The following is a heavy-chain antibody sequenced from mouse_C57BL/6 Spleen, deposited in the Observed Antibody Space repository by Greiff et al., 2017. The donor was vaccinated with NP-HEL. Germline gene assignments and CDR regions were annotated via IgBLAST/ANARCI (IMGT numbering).Heavy chain of an antibody. CDR3: AATGTGYFDY. D-gene: IGHD4-1*02. Sequence: DVQLQESGGGLVKPGGSLKLSCAASGFTFSSYAMSWVRQTPEKRLEWVATISDGGSYTYYPDNVKGRFTISRDNAKNNLYLQMSHLKSEDTAMYYCAATGTGYFDYWGQGTTLTVSS. CDR2: ISDGGSYT. J-gene: IGHJ2*01. CDR1: GFTFSSYA. V-gene: IGHV5-4*01.